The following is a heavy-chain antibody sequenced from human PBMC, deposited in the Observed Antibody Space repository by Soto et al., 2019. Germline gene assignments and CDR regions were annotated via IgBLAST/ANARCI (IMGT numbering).Heavy chain of an antibody. CDR3: ARDSERMVIKPGPYYYYYGMDV. CDR2: IIPIFGTA. Sequence: SVKVSCKASGGTSSSYAISWVRQAPGQGLEWMGGIIPIFGTANYAQKFQGRVTITADESTSTAYMELSSLRSEDTAVYYCARDSERMVIKPGPYYYYYGMDVWGQGTTVTVSS. D-gene: IGHD3-22*01. V-gene: IGHV1-69*13. J-gene: IGHJ6*02. CDR1: GGTSSSYA.